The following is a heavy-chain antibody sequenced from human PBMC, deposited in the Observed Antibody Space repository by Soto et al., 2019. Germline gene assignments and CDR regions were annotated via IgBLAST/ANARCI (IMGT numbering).Heavy chain of an antibody. Sequence: QVQLVESGGGVVQPGRSLRLSCAASGFTFSSYGMHWVRQAPGKGLEWVAVISYDGSNKYYADSVKGRFTIPRDNSKNTLYLQMNSLRAEDTAVYYCAKDPRRIAVAGTGWGQGTLVTVSS. CDR3: AKDPRRIAVAGTG. J-gene: IGHJ4*02. V-gene: IGHV3-30*18. CDR2: ISYDGSNK. CDR1: GFTFSSYG. D-gene: IGHD6-19*01.